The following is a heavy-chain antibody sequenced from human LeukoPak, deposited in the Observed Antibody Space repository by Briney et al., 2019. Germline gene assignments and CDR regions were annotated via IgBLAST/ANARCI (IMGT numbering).Heavy chain of an antibody. D-gene: IGHD5-18*01. CDR3: ARDQIGYGLDY. CDR2: IYDSWNT. Sequence: SETLSLTCIVSSGSINNHYLSWIRQPPGKGLEWIGYIYDSWNTNYNPSLKSRVTISIDTSKNQFSLNLTSVTAADTAVYYCARDQIGYGLDYWGQGTLVTVSS. CDR1: SGSINNHY. V-gene: IGHV4-59*11. J-gene: IGHJ4*02.